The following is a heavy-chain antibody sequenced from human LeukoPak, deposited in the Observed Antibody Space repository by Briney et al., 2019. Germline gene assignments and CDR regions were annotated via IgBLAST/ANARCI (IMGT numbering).Heavy chain of an antibody. D-gene: IGHD6-19*01. Sequence: PSETLSLTCTVSGVSISSTSYYWGWIRQPPGKGLEWVGTIHSSGSTYYTPSLKSRVTISVDTSKNQFSLKLSSVTAADTAVYFCARESAVADNYYYAMDVWGQGTTVTVSS. CDR3: ARESAVADNYYYAMDV. CDR2: IHSSGST. V-gene: IGHV4-39*02. J-gene: IGHJ6*02. CDR1: GVSISSTSYY.